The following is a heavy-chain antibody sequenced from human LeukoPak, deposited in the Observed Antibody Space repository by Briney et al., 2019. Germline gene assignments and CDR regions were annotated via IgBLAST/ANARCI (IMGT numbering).Heavy chain of an antibody. CDR1: GYSISSGYY. V-gene: IGHV4-38-2*02. J-gene: IGHJ4*02. Sequence: ASETLSLTCTVSGYSISSGYYWGWIRQPPGKGLEWIGSIYHSGSTYYNPSLKSRVTISVDTSKNQFSLKLSSVTAADTAVYYCARSAYQYYFDYWGQGTLVTVSS. D-gene: IGHD2-2*01. CDR3: ARSAYQYYFDY. CDR2: IYHSGST.